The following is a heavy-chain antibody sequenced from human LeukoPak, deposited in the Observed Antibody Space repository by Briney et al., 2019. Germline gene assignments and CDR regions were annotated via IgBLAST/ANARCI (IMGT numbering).Heavy chain of an antibody. Sequence: SETLSLTCTVSGGSISSGDYYRSWIRQPPGKGLEWIGYIYYSGSTYYNPSLKSRVTISVDTSKNQFSLKLSSVTAADTAVYYCARGSRYDFWSGYYTGYFDYWGQGTLVTVSS. CDR3: ARGSRYDFWSGYYTGYFDY. CDR2: IYYSGST. J-gene: IGHJ4*02. CDR1: GGSISSGDYY. D-gene: IGHD3-3*01. V-gene: IGHV4-30-4*08.